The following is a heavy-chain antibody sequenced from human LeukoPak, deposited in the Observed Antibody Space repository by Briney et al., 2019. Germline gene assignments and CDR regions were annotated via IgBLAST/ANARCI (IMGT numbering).Heavy chain of an antibody. Sequence: SGGSLRLSCAASGFTFSSYAMHWVRQAPGKGLEWVTIISYDGSKKYYADYVKGRFTISRDNSKNTLYQQMNSLRAEDTAVYYCARNFRDGYNNSFDYWGQGTLVTVSS. V-gene: IGHV3-30*04. CDR2: ISYDGSKK. D-gene: IGHD5-24*01. CDR3: ARNFRDGYNNSFDY. CDR1: GFTFSSYA. J-gene: IGHJ4*02.